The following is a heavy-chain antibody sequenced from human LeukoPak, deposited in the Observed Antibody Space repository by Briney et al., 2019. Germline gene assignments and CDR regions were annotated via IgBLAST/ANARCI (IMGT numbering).Heavy chain of an antibody. CDR3: AREMGGDYGSGTFFDL. D-gene: IGHD3-10*01. CDR1: EFVFSDYY. Sequence: PGGSLRLSCAASEFVFSDYYMGWVRQAPGKGLEWVSYISSGGDTKYYADSVKGRFTISRDNAKNSLYLQMNNLRAEDTAVYYCAREMGGDYGSGTFFDLWGQGNMVTVSS. CDR2: ISSGGDTK. J-gene: IGHJ4*02. V-gene: IGHV3-11*01.